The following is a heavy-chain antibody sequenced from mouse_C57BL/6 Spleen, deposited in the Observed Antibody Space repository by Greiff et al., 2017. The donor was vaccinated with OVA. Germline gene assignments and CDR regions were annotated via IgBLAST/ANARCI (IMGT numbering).Heavy chain of an antibody. CDR3: TRAPYDYDQAMDY. D-gene: IGHD2-4*01. CDR2: IDPETGGT. Sequence: VQLQQSGAELVRPGASVTLSCKASGYTFTDYEMHWVKQTPVHGLEWIGAIDPETGGTAYNQKFKGKAILTADKSSSTAYMELRSLTSEDSAVYYCTRAPYDYDQAMDYWGQGTSVTVSS. CDR1: GYTFTDYE. J-gene: IGHJ4*01. V-gene: IGHV1-15*01.